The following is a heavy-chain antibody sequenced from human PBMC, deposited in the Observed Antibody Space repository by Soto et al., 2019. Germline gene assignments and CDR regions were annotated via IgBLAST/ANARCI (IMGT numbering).Heavy chain of an antibody. CDR3: VRWSGN. V-gene: IGHV4-34*01. CDR2: INHSGST. D-gene: IGHD3-3*01. Sequence: SETLSLTCAVYGGSFSGYYWSWIRQPPGKGLEWIGEINHSGSTNYNPSLKSRVTISVDTSKNQFSLKLSSVTAADTAVYYCVRWSGNWGQGTLVTVSS. CDR1: GGSFSGYY. J-gene: IGHJ4*02.